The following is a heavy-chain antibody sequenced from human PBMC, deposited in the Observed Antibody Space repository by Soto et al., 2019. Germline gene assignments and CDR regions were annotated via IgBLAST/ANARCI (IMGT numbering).Heavy chain of an antibody. CDR2: IYWDDEK. CDR1: GFSLSTSGVG. D-gene: IGHD3-16*01. Sequence: QITLKESGPTLVKPTQTLTLTCTFSGFSLSTSGVGVGWIRQPPGKALEWLALIYWDDEKRYSPSLKSRLTIPTDAPNSQLFLTMSNMDPVDTVTYFCAHYVVEGDWFAPWGQGTLVPVSS. CDR3: AHYVVEGDWFAP. V-gene: IGHV2-5*02. J-gene: IGHJ5*01.